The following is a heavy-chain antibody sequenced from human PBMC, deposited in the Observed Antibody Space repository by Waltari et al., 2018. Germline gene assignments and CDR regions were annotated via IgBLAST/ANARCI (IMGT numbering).Heavy chain of an antibody. CDR2: IYYSGST. Sequence: QVQLQESGPGLVKPSETLSLTCTVSGGSISSHSWSWIRQPPGKGLEWIGYIYYSGSTNYNPSLKSRVTISVDTSKNQFSLKLSSVTAADTAVYYCARGGNRYNWNYVGYWGQGTLVTVSS. J-gene: IGHJ4*02. V-gene: IGHV4-59*11. D-gene: IGHD1-20*01. CDR3: ARGGNRYNWNYVGY. CDR1: GGSISSHS.